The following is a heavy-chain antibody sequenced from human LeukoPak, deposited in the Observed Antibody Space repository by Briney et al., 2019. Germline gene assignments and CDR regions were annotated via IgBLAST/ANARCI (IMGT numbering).Heavy chain of an antibody. V-gene: IGHV3-23*01. CDR3: AKWAVGYCSSTSCYYDY. Sequence: GGSLRLSCAASGFTVSSYAMSWVRQAPGKGLEWVSAISGSGGSTYYADSVKGRFTISRDNSKNTLYLQMNSLRAEDTAVYYCAKWAVGYCSSTSCYYDYWGQGTLVTVSS. J-gene: IGHJ4*02. D-gene: IGHD2-2*01. CDR2: ISGSGGST. CDR1: GFTVSSYA.